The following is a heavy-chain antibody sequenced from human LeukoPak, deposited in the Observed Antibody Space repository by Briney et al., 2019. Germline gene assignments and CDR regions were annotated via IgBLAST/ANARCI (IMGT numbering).Heavy chain of an antibody. Sequence: GGSLRLSCAASGFTFSSYGMRWVRQAPGKGLEWVAVIWYGGSNKYYADSVKGRFTISRDNSKNTLYLQMNSLRAEDTAVYYCAKIGSRRSLDYWGQGTLVTVSS. CDR2: IWYGGSNK. V-gene: IGHV3-33*06. CDR1: GFTFSSYG. J-gene: IGHJ4*02. CDR3: AKIGSRRSLDY. D-gene: IGHD3-10*01.